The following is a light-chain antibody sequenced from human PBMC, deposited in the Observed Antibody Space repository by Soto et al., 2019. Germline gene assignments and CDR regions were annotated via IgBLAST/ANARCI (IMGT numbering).Light chain of an antibody. CDR1: HSVSSY. J-gene: IGKJ4*01. Sequence: EIALTQSPATLSLSPGERATLACRASHSVSSYLARYQQKPGQAPRLLIYDTFNRATGIPARFSGGGSGTDFTLTISSLEPEDFAVYYCQQRSNWPWTFGGGTKVEIK. CDR3: QQRSNWPWT. V-gene: IGKV3-11*01. CDR2: DTF.